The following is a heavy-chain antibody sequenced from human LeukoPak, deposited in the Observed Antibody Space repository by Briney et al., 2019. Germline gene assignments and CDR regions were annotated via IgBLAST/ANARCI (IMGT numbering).Heavy chain of an antibody. J-gene: IGHJ5*02. D-gene: IGHD3-3*01. V-gene: IGHV4-59*01. CDR2: IYYSGST. CDR1: GGSISSYY. CDR3: ARVVFGVVITSNWFDP. Sequence: SETLSLTCTVSGGSISSYYWSWIRQPPGKGLEWIGYIYYSGSTNYNPSLKSRVTISVDTSKNQFSLKLSSVTAADTAVYYCARVVFGVVITSNWFDPWGQGTLVTVSS.